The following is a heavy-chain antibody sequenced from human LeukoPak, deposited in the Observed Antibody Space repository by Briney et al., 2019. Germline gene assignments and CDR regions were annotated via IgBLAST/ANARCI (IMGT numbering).Heavy chain of an antibody. J-gene: IGHJ6*02. V-gene: IGHV3-23*01. CDR3: AREWATTYYYYYGMDV. Sequence: GGSLRLSCAMSGFTFTNYAMTWVRQAPGKGLEWVSTIGGGDGSTHYADSVKGRFTISRDNSKNTLYLQMNSLRAEDTAVYYCAREWATTYYYYYGMDVWGQGTTVTVSS. CDR1: GFTFTNYA. D-gene: IGHD5-12*01. CDR2: IGGGDGST.